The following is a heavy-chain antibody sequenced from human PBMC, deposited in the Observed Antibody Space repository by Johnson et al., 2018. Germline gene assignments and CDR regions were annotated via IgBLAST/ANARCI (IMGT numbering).Heavy chain of an antibody. CDR3: ARDENYCSSTSCYPVAPP. Sequence: EVQLVESGGGLVQPGGSLRLSCAASGFTFSSYWMHWVRQAPGKGLVWVSRINSDGSSTSYADSVKGRFTISRDNAKNTLYLQMNSLRAEDTAVYYCARDENYCSSTSCYPVAPPWGQGTRVTVSS. V-gene: IGHV3-74*01. CDR1: GFTFSSYW. CDR2: INSDGSST. D-gene: IGHD2-2*01. J-gene: IGHJ1*01.